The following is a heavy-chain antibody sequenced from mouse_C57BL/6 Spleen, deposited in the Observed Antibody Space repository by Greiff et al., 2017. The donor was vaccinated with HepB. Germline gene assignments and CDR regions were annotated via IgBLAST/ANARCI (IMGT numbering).Heavy chain of an antibody. Sequence: EVKLVESEGGLVQPGSSMKLSCTASGFTFSDYYMAWVRQVPEKGLEWVANINYDGSSTYYLDSLKSRFIITRDNAKNILYMQMSSLKYEDTATDYCARDDYSSSDGAWFAYWGQGTLVTVSA. CDR3: ARDDYSSSDGAWFAY. CDR2: INYDGSST. D-gene: IGHD1-1*01. V-gene: IGHV5-16*01. CDR1: GFTFSDYY. J-gene: IGHJ3*01.